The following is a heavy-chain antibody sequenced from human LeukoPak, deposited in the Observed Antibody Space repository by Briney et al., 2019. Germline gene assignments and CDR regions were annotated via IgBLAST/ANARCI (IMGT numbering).Heavy chain of an antibody. CDR1: GVSISSYY. V-gene: IGHV4-59*01. CDR2: ISDSGDT. Sequence: SETLSLTCTVSGVSISSYYWSWIRQPPGKGLEWIGHISDSGDTNYNPSLKSRVTISVDTSKKQFSLKLSSVTTADTAVYYCARETYGDYDFDYWGQGTLVTVSS. D-gene: IGHD4-17*01. CDR3: ARETYGDYDFDY. J-gene: IGHJ4*02.